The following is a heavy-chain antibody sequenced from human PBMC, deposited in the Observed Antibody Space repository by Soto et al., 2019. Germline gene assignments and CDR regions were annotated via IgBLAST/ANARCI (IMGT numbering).Heavy chain of an antibody. Sequence: VQLLESGGGLLQPGGSLRLSCAASGFTFSTYAMTWVRQAPGKGPEWVSSVSGSGGNTLYADSVKGRFTISRDNSKNTLYLQMNSLRAEDTAVYYCAKGRAPSGWYPPYYYGMDVWGQGTTVIVSS. D-gene: IGHD6-19*01. CDR3: AKGRAPSGWYPPYYYGMDV. CDR1: GFTFSTYA. V-gene: IGHV3-23*01. CDR2: VSGSGGNT. J-gene: IGHJ6*02.